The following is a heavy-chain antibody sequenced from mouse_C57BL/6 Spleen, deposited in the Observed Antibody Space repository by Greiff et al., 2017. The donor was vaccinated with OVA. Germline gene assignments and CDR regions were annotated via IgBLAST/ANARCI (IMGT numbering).Heavy chain of an antibody. CDR1: GYSITSGYY. Sequence: EVKLQESGPGLVKPSQSLSLTCSVTGYSITSGYYWNWIRQFPGNKLEWMSYISYDGSNNYNPSLKNRISITRDTSKNQFFLKLNSVTTEDTATYYGARGDYGNPYYYAMDYWGQGTSVTVSS. D-gene: IGHD2-1*01. CDR2: ISYDGSN. CDR3: ARGDYGNPYYYAMDY. J-gene: IGHJ4*01. V-gene: IGHV3-6*01.